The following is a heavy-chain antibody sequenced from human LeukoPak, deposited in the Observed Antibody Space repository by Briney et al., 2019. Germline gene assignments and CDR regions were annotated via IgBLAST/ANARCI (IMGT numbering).Heavy chain of an antibody. CDR2: IWNDGSNQ. CDR1: GFTFSDHY. Sequence: GGSLRLSCAASGFTFSDHYMDWVRQAPGKGLEWVAVIWNDGSNQYYAESVKGRFTVSRDNSQNMVYLQMNSLRPEDTAVYYCAKDAQRGFDYSNSLENWGQGTLVTVSS. J-gene: IGHJ4*02. CDR3: AKDAQRGFDYSNSLEN. D-gene: IGHD4-11*01. V-gene: IGHV3-33*06.